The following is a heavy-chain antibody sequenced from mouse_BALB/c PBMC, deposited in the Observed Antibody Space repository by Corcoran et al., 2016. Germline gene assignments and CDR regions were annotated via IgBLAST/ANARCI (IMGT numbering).Heavy chain of an antibody. CDR3: AREGRRGYFDV. CDR1: GYTFTSYV. V-gene: IGHV1S136*01. CDR2: INPYNDGT. J-gene: IGHJ1*01. Sequence: EVQVQQSGPELVKPGASVKMSCKACGYTFTSYVMHGVKQKTGQGLEWVGYINPYNDGTKYNEKFKGKATLTSDKSSSTAYMELSSLTSEDSAVYYCAREGRRGYFDVWGAGTTVTVSS.